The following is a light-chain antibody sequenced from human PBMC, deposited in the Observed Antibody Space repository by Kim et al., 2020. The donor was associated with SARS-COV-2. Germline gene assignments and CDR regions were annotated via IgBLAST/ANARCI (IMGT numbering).Light chain of an antibody. CDR3: QAWDSSTGGV. J-gene: IGLJ1*01. CDR1: KLGDKY. Sequence: SYELTQPPSVSVSPGQTASITCSGDKLGDKYACWYQQKPGQSPVLVIYQDSKRPSGIPERFSGSNSGNTATLTISGTQALAEADYYCQAWDSSTGGVFGT. V-gene: IGLV3-1*01. CDR2: QDS.